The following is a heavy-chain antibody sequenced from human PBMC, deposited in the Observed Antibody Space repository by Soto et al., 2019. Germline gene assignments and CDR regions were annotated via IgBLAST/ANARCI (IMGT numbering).Heavy chain of an antibody. Sequence: PSETLSLTCAVSGASIGSGGWWSWVRQPPGKGLEWIAEIFHDGNTNYSPSLKSRVTISVDKSQNQFSLILTSVTAADTAVYYCARGFALAARGMDVWGQGTTVTVSS. J-gene: IGHJ6*02. CDR2: IFHDGNT. D-gene: IGHD6-6*01. V-gene: IGHV4-4*02. CDR3: ARGFALAARGMDV. CDR1: GASIGSGGW.